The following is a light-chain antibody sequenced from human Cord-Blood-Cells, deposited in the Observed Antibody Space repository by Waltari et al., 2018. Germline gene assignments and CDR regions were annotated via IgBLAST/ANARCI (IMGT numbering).Light chain of an antibody. CDR1: SSDVGGYNY. CDR2: DVS. V-gene: IGLV2-14*01. Sequence: QAALTPPASVSGSPGQSLTISCTGPSSDVGGYNYVSRSHQPPGKAPKSMIDDVSNRPSGVSNRFSGSKSGNTASLTISALQAEDEAVYYCSSDTSSSTNVVFGGGTELTVL. CDR3: SSDTSSSTNVV. J-gene: IGLJ2*01.